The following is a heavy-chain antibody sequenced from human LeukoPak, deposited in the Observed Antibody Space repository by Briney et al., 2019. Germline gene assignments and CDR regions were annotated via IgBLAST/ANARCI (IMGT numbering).Heavy chain of an antibody. CDR2: IYSGGST. CDR1: GFTVSSNY. Sequence: PGGSLRLSCAASGFTVSSNYMSWVRQAPGKGLEWVSVIYSGGSTYYADSVKGRFTISRDNSKNTLYLQMNSLRAEDTAVYYCATEGFDWLLPERPYYYGMDVWGQGTTVTVSS. CDR3: ATEGFDWLLPERPYYYGMDV. D-gene: IGHD3-9*01. J-gene: IGHJ6*02. V-gene: IGHV3-66*01.